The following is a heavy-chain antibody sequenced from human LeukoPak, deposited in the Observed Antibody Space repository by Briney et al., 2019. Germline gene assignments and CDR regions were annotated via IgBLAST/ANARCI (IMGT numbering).Heavy chain of an antibody. CDR2: IIPICGTA. CDR3: AREACSGGSCYPTW. V-gene: IGHV1-69*13. J-gene: IGHJ4*02. D-gene: IGHD2-15*01. Sequence: SVKVYCKDSPGTFSSYAISWVRQDPGKGREWMGRIIPICGTANYAQKLQGRVTITADESTSTAYMEVSSLRSEDTAVYYCAREACSGGSCYPTWWGQGTLVTVSS. CDR1: PGTFSSYA.